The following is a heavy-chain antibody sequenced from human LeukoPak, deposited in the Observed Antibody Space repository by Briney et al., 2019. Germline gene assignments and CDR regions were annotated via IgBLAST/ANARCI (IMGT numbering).Heavy chain of an antibody. CDR1: GFTFSSYS. Sequence: PGGSLRLSCAASGFTFSSYSMNWVRQAPGKGLKWVSAIIGSGLTTYYADSVKGRFTISRDNSKNTLYLQMNSLRAKDTAVYYCAKDLSPGPDWGQGTLVTVSS. J-gene: IGHJ4*02. CDR2: IIGSGLTT. CDR3: AKDLSPGPD. V-gene: IGHV3-23*01.